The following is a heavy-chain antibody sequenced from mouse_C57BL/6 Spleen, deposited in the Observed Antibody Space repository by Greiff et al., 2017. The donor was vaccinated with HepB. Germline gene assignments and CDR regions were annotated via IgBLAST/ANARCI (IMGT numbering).Heavy chain of an antibody. V-gene: IGHV1-69*01. D-gene: IGHD1-1*01. CDR3: ARTYYYDAMDY. CDR1: GYTFTSYW. Sequence: QVQLQQPGAELVMPGASVKLSCKASGYTFTSYWMHWVKQRPGQGLEWIGEIDPSDSYTNYNQKFKGKSTLTVDKSSSTAYMQLSSLTSEDSAVYYCARTYYYDAMDYWGQGTSVTVSS. CDR2: IDPSDSYT. J-gene: IGHJ4*01.